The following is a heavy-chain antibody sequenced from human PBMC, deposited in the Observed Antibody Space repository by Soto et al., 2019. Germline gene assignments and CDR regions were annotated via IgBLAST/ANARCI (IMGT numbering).Heavy chain of an antibody. CDR2: ISAYNGNT. V-gene: IGHV1-18*01. CDR3: ARERVWFGEFQKFDY. Sequence: ASVKVSCKASGYTFTSYGISWVRQAPGQGLEWMGWISAYNGNTNYAQKLQGRVTMTTDTSTSTAYMELRSLRSDDTAVYYCARERVWFGEFQKFDYWGQGTLVTVSS. J-gene: IGHJ4*02. CDR1: GYTFTSYG. D-gene: IGHD3-10*01.